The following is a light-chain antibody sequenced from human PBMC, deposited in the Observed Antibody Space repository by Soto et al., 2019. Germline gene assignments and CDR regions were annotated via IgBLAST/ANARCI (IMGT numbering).Light chain of an antibody. CDR2: GAS. J-gene: IGKJ1*01. CDR1: QSVRSN. CDR3: QQYYNWPPTWT. V-gene: IGKV3-15*01. Sequence: EVVMTQSPATLSVSPGERVTLSCRASQSVRSNLAWYQQKPGQSPRLLIYGASTRATGIPARFSGSGSGTEFTLTISSLQSEDFAVYYCQQYYNWPPTWTFGQGTKVDIK.